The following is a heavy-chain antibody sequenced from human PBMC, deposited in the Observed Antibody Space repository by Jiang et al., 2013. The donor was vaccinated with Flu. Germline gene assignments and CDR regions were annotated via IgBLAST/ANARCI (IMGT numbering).Heavy chain of an antibody. D-gene: IGHD6-13*01. V-gene: IGHV3-30*02. Sequence: AASGFTFIPLACTGSARLQGKGLEWVALILYDGSYKYYADSVKGRFTISRDNSKNTLYLQMSSLRAEDRAVYYCATDTQHRVLQQWGQGTLVTVSS. CDR2: ILYDGSYK. J-gene: IGHJ1*01. CDR1: GFTFIPLA. CDR3: ATDTQHRVLQQ.